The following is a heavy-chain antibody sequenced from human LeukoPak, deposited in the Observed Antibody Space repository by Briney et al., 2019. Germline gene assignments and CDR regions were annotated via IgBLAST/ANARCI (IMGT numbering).Heavy chain of an antibody. CDR3: GRDTAYYDLDY. D-gene: IGHD3-3*01. J-gene: IGHJ4*02. Sequence: GRSLRLSCAASGFTFSSYGMHWVRQAPGKGLEWVAVISYDGSNKYYADSVKGRFTISRDNSKNTLYLQMNSLRAEDTAVYYCGRDTAYYDLDYWGQGTLVTVSS. CDR1: GFTFSSYG. CDR2: ISYDGSNK. V-gene: IGHV3-30*03.